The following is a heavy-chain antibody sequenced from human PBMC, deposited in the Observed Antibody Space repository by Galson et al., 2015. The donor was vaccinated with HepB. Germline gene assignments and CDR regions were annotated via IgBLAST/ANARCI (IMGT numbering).Heavy chain of an antibody. CDR2: ISGSGGST. D-gene: IGHD6-13*01. CDR1: GFTFSSYA. CDR3: AKGLGVMGSWYNDRGQLWFDP. Sequence: SLRLSCAASGFTFSSYAMSWVRRAPGKGLEWVSAISGSGGSTYYADSVKGRFTISRDNSKNTLYLQMNSLRDEDTAVYYCAKGLGVMGSWYNDRGQLWFDPWGQGTLVTVSS. J-gene: IGHJ5*02. V-gene: IGHV3-23*01.